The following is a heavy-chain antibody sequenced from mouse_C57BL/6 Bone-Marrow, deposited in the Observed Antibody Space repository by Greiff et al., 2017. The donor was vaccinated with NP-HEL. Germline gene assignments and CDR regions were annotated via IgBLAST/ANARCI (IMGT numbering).Heavy chain of an antibody. V-gene: IGHV1-54*01. D-gene: IGHD2-4*01. J-gene: IGHJ3*01. CDR2: FNPGSGGT. CDR3: ARGGIYYDYAWFAY. Sequence: QVQLQQSGAELVRPGTSVKVSCKASGYAFTNYLIEWVKQRPGQGLEWIGVFNPGSGGTKYNEKFKGKATLTADKSSSNANMQLSSLTSEDSAVYCCARGGIYYDYAWFAYWGQETLVTVSA. CDR1: GYAFTNYL.